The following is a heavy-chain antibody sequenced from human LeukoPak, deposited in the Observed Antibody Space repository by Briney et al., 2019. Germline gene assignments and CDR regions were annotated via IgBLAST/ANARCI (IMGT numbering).Heavy chain of an antibody. J-gene: IGHJ4*02. CDR1: GYTFTSYG. CDR3: ASAREYSSSSGRAYYFDY. V-gene: IGHV1-18*01. Sequence: ASVKVSCKASGYTFTSYGISWVRQAPGQGLEWMGGISAYNGNTNHAQKLQGRVTMTTDTSTSTAYMELRSLRSDDTAVYYCASAREYSSSSGRAYYFDYWGQGTLVSVSS. CDR2: ISAYNGNT. D-gene: IGHD6-6*01.